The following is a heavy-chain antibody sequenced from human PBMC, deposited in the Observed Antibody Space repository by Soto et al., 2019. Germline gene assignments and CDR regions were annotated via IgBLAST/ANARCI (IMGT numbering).Heavy chain of an antibody. J-gene: IGHJ4*02. CDR1: GGPISSSSYY. V-gene: IGHV4-39*01. CDR2: IYYSGST. CDR3: ASLLRYCSSTSCPNDPLDY. Sequence: QLQLQESGPGLVKPSETLSLTCTVSGGPISSSSYYWGWIRQPPGKGLEWIGGIYYSGSTYYNPSLKSRVTISVDTSKNQFSLKLSSVTAADTAVYYCASLLRYCSSTSCPNDPLDYWGQGTLVTVSS. D-gene: IGHD2-2*01.